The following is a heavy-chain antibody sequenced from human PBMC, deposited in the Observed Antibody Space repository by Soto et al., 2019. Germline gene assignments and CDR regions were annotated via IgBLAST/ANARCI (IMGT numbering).Heavy chain of an antibody. V-gene: IGHV4-59*01. J-gene: IGHJ4*02. D-gene: IGHD4-17*01. CDR2: IYYSGST. CDR3: ARRHYGDYVDY. CDR1: GGSISSYY. Sequence: SETLSLTCTFSGGSISSYYWRWIRQPPGKGLEWIGYIYYSGSTNYNPSLKSRVTISVDTSKNQFSLKLSSVTAADTAVYYCARRHYGDYVDYWGQGTLVTVSS.